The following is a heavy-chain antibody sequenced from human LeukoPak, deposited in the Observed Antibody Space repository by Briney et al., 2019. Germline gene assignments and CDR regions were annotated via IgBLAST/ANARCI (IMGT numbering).Heavy chain of an antibody. CDR1: GYTFNSFQ. V-gene: IGHV1-46*02. D-gene: IGHD6-13*01. CDR3: ARPRTSSWYVFDY. Sequence: ASVKVSCKASGYTFNSFQMHWARQAPGQGLEWMGIINPSGGGAFYAQKFQGRVTMTRDTSTSTAYMELSSLRSEDTAVYYCARPRTSSWYVFDYWGQGSLGSVSS. CDR2: INPSGGGA. J-gene: IGHJ4*02.